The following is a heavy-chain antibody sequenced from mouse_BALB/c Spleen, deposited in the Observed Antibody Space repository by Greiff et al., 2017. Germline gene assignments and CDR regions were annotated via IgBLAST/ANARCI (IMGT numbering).Heavy chain of an antibody. CDR1: GFTFSDYG. D-gene: IGHD2-4*01. V-gene: IGHV5-15*02. Sequence: EVMLVESGGGLVQPGGSRKLSCAASGFTFSDYGMAWVRQAPGKGPEWVAFISNLAYSIYYPDSVKGRFTISRDNAKNTLYLQMSSLKSEDTAMYYCTRFYDYDEVFAYWGQGTLVTVSA. J-gene: IGHJ3*01. CDR3: TRFYDYDEVFAY. CDR2: ISNLAYSI.